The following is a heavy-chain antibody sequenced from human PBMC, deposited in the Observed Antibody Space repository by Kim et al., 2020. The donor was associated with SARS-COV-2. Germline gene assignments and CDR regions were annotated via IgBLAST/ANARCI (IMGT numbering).Heavy chain of an antibody. J-gene: IGHJ4*02. CDR2: IIPIFGTA. D-gene: IGHD6-19*01. CDR3: ARSGSIAVAGRGGDYFDY. V-gene: IGHV1-69*13. CDR1: GGTFSSYA. Sequence: SVKVSCKASGGTFSSYAISWVRQAPGQGLEWMGGIIPIFGTANYAQKFQGRVTITADESTSTAYMELSSLRSEDTAVYYCARSGSIAVAGRGGDYFDYWGQGTLVTVSS.